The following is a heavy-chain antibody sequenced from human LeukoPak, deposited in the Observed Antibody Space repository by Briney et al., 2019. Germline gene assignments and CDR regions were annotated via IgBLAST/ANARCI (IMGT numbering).Heavy chain of an antibody. Sequence: PSETLSLTCAVYGGSYSGYYWSWIRQPPGKGLEWIGEINHSGSTNYNPSLKSRVTISVDTSKNQFSLKLSSVTAADTAVYYCASSTRYGSGRTLFDYWGQGTLVTVSS. CDR1: GGSYSGYY. V-gene: IGHV4-34*01. J-gene: IGHJ4*02. CDR3: ASSTRYGSGRTLFDY. D-gene: IGHD3-10*01. CDR2: INHSGST.